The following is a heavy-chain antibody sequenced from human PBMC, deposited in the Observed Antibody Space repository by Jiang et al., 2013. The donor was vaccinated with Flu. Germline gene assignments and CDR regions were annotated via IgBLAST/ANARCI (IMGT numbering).Heavy chain of an antibody. J-gene: IGHJ4*01. Sequence: VQLLESGGGLVQPGGSLRLSCAASGFTFSSYAMSWVRQAPGKGLEWVSAISGSGGSTYYADSVKGRFTISRDNSKNTLYLQMNSLRAEDTAVYYCAKVRRGPPRGTYYDYVWGSYRYTGGFDY. D-gene: IGHD3-16*02. V-gene: IGHV3-23*01. CDR2: ISGSGGST. CDR3: AKVRRGPPRGTYYDYVWGSYRYTGGFDY. CDR1: GFTFSSYA.